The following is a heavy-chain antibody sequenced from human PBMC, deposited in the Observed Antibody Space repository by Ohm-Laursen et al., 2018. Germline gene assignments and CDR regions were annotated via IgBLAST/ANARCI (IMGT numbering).Heavy chain of an antibody. Sequence: SLRLSCAASGFTFSSYGMNWVRQAPGTGLEWVSPISGSGGSTFYADSVKGRFTISRGDSKDTLYLQMNSLRAEDTAVYYCAKIKGQWLSMYYFDYWGQGTLVTVSS. CDR3: AKIKGQWLSMYYFDY. CDR2: ISGSGGST. CDR1: GFTFSSYG. J-gene: IGHJ4*02. D-gene: IGHD3-22*01. V-gene: IGHV3-23*01.